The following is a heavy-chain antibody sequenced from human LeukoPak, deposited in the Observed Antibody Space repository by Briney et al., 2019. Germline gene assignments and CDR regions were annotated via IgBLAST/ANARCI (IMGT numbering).Heavy chain of an antibody. CDR3: ANQRITIFGVVENWFDP. V-gene: IGHV1-69*05. J-gene: IGHJ5*02. CDR2: IIPIFGTA. D-gene: IGHD3-3*01. Sequence: SVKVSCKASGGTFSSYAISWVRQAPGQGLEWMGGIIPIFGTANYAQKFQGRVTITTDESTSTAYMELSSLRSGDTAVYYCANQRITIFGVVENWFDPWGQGTLVTVSS. CDR1: GGTFSSYA.